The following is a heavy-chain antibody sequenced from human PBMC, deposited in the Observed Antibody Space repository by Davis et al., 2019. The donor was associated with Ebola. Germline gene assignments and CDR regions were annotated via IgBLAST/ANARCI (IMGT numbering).Heavy chain of an antibody. CDR1: GFTFSSYG. V-gene: IGHV3-73*01. J-gene: IGHJ4*02. CDR2: IRSKANSYAT. CDR3: SGTVAGRDY. Sequence: GESLKISCAASGFTFSSYGMHWVRQASGKGLEWVGRIRSKANSYATAYAASVKGRFTISRDDSKNTAYLQMNSLKTEDTAVYYCSGTVAGRDYWGQGTLVTVSS. D-gene: IGHD6-19*01.